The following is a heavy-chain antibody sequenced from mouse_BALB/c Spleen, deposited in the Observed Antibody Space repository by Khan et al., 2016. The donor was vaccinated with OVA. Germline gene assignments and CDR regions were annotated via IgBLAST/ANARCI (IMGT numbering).Heavy chain of an antibody. CDR2: INPSNGGT. CDR1: GYTFTSYY. J-gene: IGHJ3*01. CDR3: TRRGTARATLWFAY. V-gene: IGHV1S81*02. D-gene: IGHD3-2*01. Sequence: QVQLQQSGAELVKPGASVKLSCKASGYTFTSYYMYWLKQRPGQGLEWIGEINPSNGGTNFNEKFKRKATLTVEKSSSTDYMQLSSLTSEDSAFYFFTRRGTARATLWFAYWGQGTLVTVSA.